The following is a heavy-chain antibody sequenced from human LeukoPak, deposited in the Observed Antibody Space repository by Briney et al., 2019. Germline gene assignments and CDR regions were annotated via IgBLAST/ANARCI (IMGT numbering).Heavy chain of an antibody. Sequence: PSETLSLTCTVSGGSISSYYWSWIRQPPGKGLEWIGYIYYSGSTNYNPSLKSRVTISVDTSKNQFSLKLSSVTAADTAVYYCARSPEEVNFGYWGQGTLVTVSS. CDR2: IYYSGST. J-gene: IGHJ4*02. CDR1: GGSISSYY. CDR3: ARSPEEVNFGY. D-gene: IGHD3-22*01. V-gene: IGHV4-59*08.